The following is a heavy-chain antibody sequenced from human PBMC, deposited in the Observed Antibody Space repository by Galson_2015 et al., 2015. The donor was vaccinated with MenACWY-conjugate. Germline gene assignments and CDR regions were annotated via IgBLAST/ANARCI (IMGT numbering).Heavy chain of an antibody. Sequence: SLRLSCAASGFTFNNHAMNWVRQVPGKGLEWVSVIGNSGGSTSYADSVKGRFTISRDNSKNTLYLQMNSLRAEDTAVFYCAKGVWGTFDYWGQGTLVTVSS. D-gene: IGHD3-16*01. CDR3: AKGVWGTFDY. CDR2: IGNSGGST. V-gene: IGHV3-23*01. J-gene: IGHJ4*02. CDR1: GFTFNNHA.